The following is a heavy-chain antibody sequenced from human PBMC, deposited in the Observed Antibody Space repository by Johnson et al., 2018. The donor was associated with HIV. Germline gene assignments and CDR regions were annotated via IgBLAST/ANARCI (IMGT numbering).Heavy chain of an antibody. D-gene: IGHD5-18*01. CDR2: IYSGGST. CDR3: ARDQGGYSYGFDAFEI. Sequence: VQLVESGGGLVQPGGSLRLSCAASGFTVSSNYMSWVRQAPGKGLEWVSVIYSGGSTYYADSVKGRFTISRDNSKNTLYLQMNSLRAEDTAVYYCARDQGGYSYGFDAFEIWGQGTMVTVSS. V-gene: IGHV3-66*01. J-gene: IGHJ3*02. CDR1: GFTVSSNY.